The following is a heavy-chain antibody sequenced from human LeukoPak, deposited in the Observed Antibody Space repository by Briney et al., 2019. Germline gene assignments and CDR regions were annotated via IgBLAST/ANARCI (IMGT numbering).Heavy chain of an antibody. Sequence: GGSLRLSCAASGFSFNSYWMHWVRQAPGKGLVWVSRVNNDGSSTTYADSMKGRLTISRDNARNTLYLQMNSLRAEGTAVYYCARSSYPYYFDYWGQGTLVTVSS. CDR2: VNNDGSST. CDR1: GFSFNSYW. CDR3: ARSSYPYYFDY. V-gene: IGHV3-74*01. D-gene: IGHD6-13*01. J-gene: IGHJ4*02.